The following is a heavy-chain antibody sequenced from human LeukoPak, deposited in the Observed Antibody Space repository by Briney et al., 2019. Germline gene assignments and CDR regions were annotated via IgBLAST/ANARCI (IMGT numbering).Heavy chain of an antibody. CDR1: GFTFSSYG. CDR3: ARTYYDILTGIRDFDY. J-gene: IGHJ4*02. D-gene: IGHD3-9*01. Sequence: GRSLRLSCAASGFTFSSYGMHWVRQAPGKGLEWVGRSRNKARSYTTDYAASVKGRFTISRDGSKNSVFLQMNSLKTEDTAVYYCARTYYDILTGIRDFDYWGQGTLVTVSS. CDR2: SRNKARSYTT. V-gene: IGHV3-72*01.